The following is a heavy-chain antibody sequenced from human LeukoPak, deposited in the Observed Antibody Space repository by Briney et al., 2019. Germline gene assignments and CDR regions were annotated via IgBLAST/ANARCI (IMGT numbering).Heavy chain of an antibody. Sequence: TGRSLRLSCAASGFTFSSYAMHWVRQAPGKGLEWVAVISYDGSNKYYADSVKGRITISRDNSKNTLYLQMNSLRAEDTAVYYCARDLLIVVRGVILPDHIDYWGQGTLVTVSS. CDR1: GFTFSSYA. CDR3: ARDLLIVVRGVILPDHIDY. CDR2: ISYDGSNK. D-gene: IGHD3-10*01. J-gene: IGHJ4*02. V-gene: IGHV3-30*04.